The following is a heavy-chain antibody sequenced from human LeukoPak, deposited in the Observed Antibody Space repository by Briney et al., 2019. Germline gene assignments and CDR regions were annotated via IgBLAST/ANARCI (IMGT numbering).Heavy chain of an antibody. Sequence: SGGSLRLSCSASGFTFSSYAMHWVRQAPGKGLEYVSAISSNGGSTYYADSVKGRFTFSRDNSKNTLYLQMSSLRAEDTAVYYCVKGDYDILTGYYGLDYWGQGTLVTVSS. CDR2: ISSNGGST. D-gene: IGHD3-9*01. J-gene: IGHJ4*02. CDR1: GFTFSSYA. CDR3: VKGDYDILTGYYGLDY. V-gene: IGHV3-64D*06.